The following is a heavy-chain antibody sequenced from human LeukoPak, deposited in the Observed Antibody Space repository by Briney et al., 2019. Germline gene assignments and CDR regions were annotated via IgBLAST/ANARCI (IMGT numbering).Heavy chain of an antibody. V-gene: IGHV4-59*01. CDR2: LCSSGAT. CDR1: GGSISSYC. D-gene: IGHD6-19*01. J-gene: IGHJ4*02. Sequence: SETLSLTCTVSGGSISSYCWNWIRQPPGQGLEWIGYLCSSGATDYNPSLKSRVTISVDTSKNQFSLKLSSVTAADTAVYYCAKQSIAVAGTGYFDYWGQGTLVTVSS. CDR3: AKQSIAVAGTGYFDY.